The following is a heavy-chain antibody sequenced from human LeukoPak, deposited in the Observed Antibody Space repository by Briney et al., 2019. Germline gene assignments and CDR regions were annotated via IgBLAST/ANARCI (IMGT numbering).Heavy chain of an antibody. CDR2: ISSSSYI. CDR3: ARDMATVTEYVY. J-gene: IGHJ4*02. V-gene: IGHV3-21*01. D-gene: IGHD4-17*01. Sequence: AGECLRLSCAASGFTFSSYSMNWVRQAPGKGLEWVSSISSSSYIYYADSVKGRFTISRDNAKNSLYLQMNSLRAEDTAVYYCARDMATVTEYVYWGQGTLVTVSS. CDR1: GFTFSSYS.